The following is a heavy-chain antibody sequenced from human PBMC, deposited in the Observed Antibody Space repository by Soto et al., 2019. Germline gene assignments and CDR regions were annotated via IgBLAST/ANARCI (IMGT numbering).Heavy chain of an antibody. V-gene: IGHV4-30-2*01. Sequence: PSETLSLTCGVSGGSVGSVGYSWSWIRQPPGKGLELLGYIYHTGTIYYNPSLKSRVTISTDTSNNQVSLRLSSVTAADTAVYYCATDHFDFWSGYNVWGQGTKVTVSS. CDR3: ATDHFDFWSGYNV. D-gene: IGHD3-3*01. CDR2: IYHTGTI. J-gene: IGHJ6*02. CDR1: GGSVGSVGYS.